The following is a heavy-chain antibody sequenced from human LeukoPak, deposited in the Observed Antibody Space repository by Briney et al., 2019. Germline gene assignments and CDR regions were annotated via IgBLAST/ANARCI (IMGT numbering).Heavy chain of an antibody. Sequence: GGSLRLSCAPSGFTFSSYAMSCVRQAPGEGLEWVSATSGSGGSTYYADTVKGRFTISRDNSKNTLYLQMNSLRAEDTAVYYCAKDTAVAGGEAFDYWGQGTLVTVSS. CDR2: TSGSGGST. V-gene: IGHV3-23*01. CDR1: GFTFSSYA. J-gene: IGHJ4*02. CDR3: AKDTAVAGGEAFDY. D-gene: IGHD6-19*01.